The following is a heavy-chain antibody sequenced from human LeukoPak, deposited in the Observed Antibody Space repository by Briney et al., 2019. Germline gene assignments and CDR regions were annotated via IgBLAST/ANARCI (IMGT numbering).Heavy chain of an antibody. V-gene: IGHV7-4-1*02. CDR2: INTDTGNP. Sequence: ASVKVSCKASGYTFTGYYMHWVRQAPGQGLEWMGWINTDTGNPTYAQGFTGRFVFSLDTSVSTAYLQISSLRVGDTAVYYCARDRWSPAYWGQGTLVTVSS. CDR3: ARDRWSPAY. CDR1: GYTFTGYY. D-gene: IGHD4-23*01. J-gene: IGHJ4*02.